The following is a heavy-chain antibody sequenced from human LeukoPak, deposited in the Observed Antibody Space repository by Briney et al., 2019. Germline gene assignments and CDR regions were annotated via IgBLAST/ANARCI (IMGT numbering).Heavy chain of an antibody. CDR2: IYSGGST. CDR3: ARGPKYSSGWYYFDY. Sequence: GGSLRLSCAASGFTVSNNYMSWVRQAPGKGLEWVSVIYSGGSTYYADSVKGRFTISRDNSKNTLYLQMNNLRAEDTAVYYCARGPKYSSGWYYFDYWGQGTLVTVSS. CDR1: GFTVSNNY. J-gene: IGHJ4*02. D-gene: IGHD6-19*01. V-gene: IGHV3-53*01.